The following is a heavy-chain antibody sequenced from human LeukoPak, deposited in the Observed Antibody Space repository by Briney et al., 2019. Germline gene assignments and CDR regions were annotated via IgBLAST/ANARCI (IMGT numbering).Heavy chain of an antibody. CDR1: GGSISSSSYY. V-gene: IGHV4-39*01. Sequence: SETLSLTCTVSGGSISSSSYYCGWIRQPPGKGLEWIGEINHSGSTNYNPSLKSRVTISVDTSKNQFSLNLSFVTAADTAVYYCARQEIGLRSFDPWGQGTLVTVSS. D-gene: IGHD3/OR15-3a*01. CDR3: ARQEIGLRSFDP. J-gene: IGHJ5*02. CDR2: INHSGST.